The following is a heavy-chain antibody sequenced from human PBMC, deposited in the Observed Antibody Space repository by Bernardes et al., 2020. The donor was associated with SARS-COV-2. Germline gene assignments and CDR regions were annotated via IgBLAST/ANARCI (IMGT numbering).Heavy chain of an antibody. J-gene: IGHJ6*04. CDR3: AGSSCGIDCYIGGLRSWDYGMDV. V-gene: IGHV4-39*01. CDR1: GGSISSSNYY. Sequence: SETLSLTCTVSGGSISSSNYYWGWIRQPPGKGLEWIGSIYSSGSSYYNPSLQSRVSVSIDTSKNQFSLRLTFVTAADTALYYCAGSSCGIDCYIGGLRSWDYGMDVWGRGTTVTVYS. CDR2: IYSSGSS. D-gene: IGHD2-21*02.